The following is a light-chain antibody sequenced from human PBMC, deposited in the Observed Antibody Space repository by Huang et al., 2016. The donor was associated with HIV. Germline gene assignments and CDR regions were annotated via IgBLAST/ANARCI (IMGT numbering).Light chain of an antibody. Sequence: EIVLTQSPATLSLSPGERATLSCRASQSVRSYLAWYQQKPGQAPRLLIYDAPNRATGIPARFSGSGSGTDFTLTISNLQSEDFAVYYCQQRSAWPLTFGGGTKVEI. V-gene: IGKV3-11*01. CDR1: QSVRSY. CDR2: DAP. CDR3: QQRSAWPLT. J-gene: IGKJ4*01.